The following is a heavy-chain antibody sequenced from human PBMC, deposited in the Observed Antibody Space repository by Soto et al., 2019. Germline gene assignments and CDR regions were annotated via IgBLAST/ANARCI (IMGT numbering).Heavy chain of an antibody. J-gene: IGHJ6*03. V-gene: IGHV1-8*01. Sequence: ASVKVSCKASGYTFTSYDINWVRQATGQGLEWMGWMNPNSGNTGYAQKFQGRVTMTRNTSISTAYMELSSLRSEDTAVYYCARARRISYYYYYMDVWGKGTTVTVSS. CDR2: MNPNSGNT. CDR3: ARARRISYYYYYMDV. CDR1: GYTFTSYD.